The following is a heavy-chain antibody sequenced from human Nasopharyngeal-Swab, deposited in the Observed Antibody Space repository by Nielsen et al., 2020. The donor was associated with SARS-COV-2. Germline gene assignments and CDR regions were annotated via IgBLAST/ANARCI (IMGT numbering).Heavy chain of an antibody. CDR1: GFTFKSFP. J-gene: IGHJ6*02. V-gene: IGHV3-30-3*01. CDR3: ARGASFGAVSDAMDV. D-gene: IGHD3-10*01. CDR2: ISYDVDKT. Sequence: GGSLRLSCATSGFTFKSFPMHWVRQGPDKRLERVAVISYDVDKTFYADSVKGRFTVSRDNAKNTLYLQMVNLRVEDTAVYYCARGASFGAVSDAMDVWGQGTTVTVSS.